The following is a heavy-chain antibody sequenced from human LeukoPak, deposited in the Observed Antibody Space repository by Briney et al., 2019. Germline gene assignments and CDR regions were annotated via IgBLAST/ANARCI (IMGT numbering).Heavy chain of an antibody. V-gene: IGHV4-59*10. CDR3: ARSEVYAIGTWFDP. D-gene: IGHD2-8*01. CDR1: GGSFSGYY. J-gene: IGHJ5*02. CDR2: IYTSGST. Sequence: PSETLSLTCAVYGGSFSGYYWSWIRQPPGKGLEWIGRIYTSGSTNYNPSLKSRVTMSVDTSKNQFSLKMSSVTAADTAVYYSARSEVYAIGTWFDPWGQGTLVTVSS.